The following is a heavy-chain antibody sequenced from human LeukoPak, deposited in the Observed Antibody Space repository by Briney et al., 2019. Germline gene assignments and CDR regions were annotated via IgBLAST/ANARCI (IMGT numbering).Heavy chain of an antibody. CDR1: GFTFSSYG. J-gene: IGHJ4*02. CDR2: IRNDGSNK. CDR3: AKYLGIGY. V-gene: IGHV3-30*02. Sequence: GGSLRLSCAASGFTFSSYGMNWVRQAPGKGLEWVAFIRNDGSNKYYADSVKGRFTISRDNSKNTLYLQMNSLRAEDTAVYYCAKYLGIGYWGQGTLVTVSS. D-gene: IGHD6-13*01.